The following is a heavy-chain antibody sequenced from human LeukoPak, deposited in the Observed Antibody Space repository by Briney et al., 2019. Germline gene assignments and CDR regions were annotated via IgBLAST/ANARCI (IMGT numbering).Heavy chain of an antibody. CDR1: GGSFSGYY. Sequence: SETLSLTCAVYGGSFSGYYWSWIRQPPGKGLEWIGEINHSGSTNYNPSLKSRVTISVDTSKHQFSLKLSSVTAADTAVYYCARGLRYYGSGSYGPSLDYWGQGTLVTVSS. V-gene: IGHV4-34*01. J-gene: IGHJ4*02. D-gene: IGHD3-10*01. CDR2: INHSGST. CDR3: ARGLRYYGSGSYGPSLDY.